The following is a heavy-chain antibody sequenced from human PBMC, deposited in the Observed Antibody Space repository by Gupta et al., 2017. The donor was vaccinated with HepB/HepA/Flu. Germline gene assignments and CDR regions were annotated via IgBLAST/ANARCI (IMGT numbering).Heavy chain of an antibody. CDR1: GFTFDDYA. D-gene: IGHD3-22*01. J-gene: IGHJ4*02. CDR3: AKSPSGYDEFDY. V-gene: IGHV3-9*03. CDR2: IRWKSGSV. Sequence: EVQLVESGGGLVQPGRSLRLSCAASGFTFDDYAMHWVRQAPGKGLEWVSGIRWKSGSVGYADSVKGRVTISRDNAKNSLYLQRNSRRAEDMAWDYCAKSPSGYDEFDYWGQGTRVTVSA.